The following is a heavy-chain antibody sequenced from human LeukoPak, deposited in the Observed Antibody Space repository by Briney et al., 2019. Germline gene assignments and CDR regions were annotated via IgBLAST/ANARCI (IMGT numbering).Heavy chain of an antibody. CDR1: GVTVSSNY. Sequence: PGGSLRLSCAASGVTVSSNYMSWVRQAPGKGLEWGAVIWYDGSNKYYADSVKSRFTISRDNSKNTLYLQMNSLRAEDTAVYYCGREPPSGQLVFLGGGHYYYGMDVWGQGTTVTVSS. V-gene: IGHV3-33*08. CDR2: IWYDGSNK. D-gene: IGHD6-13*01. CDR3: GREPPSGQLVFLGGGHYYYGMDV. J-gene: IGHJ6*02.